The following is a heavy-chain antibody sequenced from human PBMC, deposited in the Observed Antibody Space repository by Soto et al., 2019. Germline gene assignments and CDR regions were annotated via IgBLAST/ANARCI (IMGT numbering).Heavy chain of an antibody. Sequence: GGSLRLSCAASGFTFSSYSMNWVRQAPGKGLEWVSSISSSSSYIYYADSVKGRFTISRDNAKNSLYLQMNSLGAEDTAVYYCARDEGNYYGSGSYGYWGQGTLVTVSS. D-gene: IGHD3-10*01. CDR2: ISSSSSYI. CDR3: ARDEGNYYGSGSYGY. V-gene: IGHV3-21*01. CDR1: GFTFSSYS. J-gene: IGHJ4*02.